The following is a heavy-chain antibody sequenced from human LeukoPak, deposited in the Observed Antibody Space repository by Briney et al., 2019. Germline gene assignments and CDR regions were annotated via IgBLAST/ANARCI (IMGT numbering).Heavy chain of an antibody. CDR1: GGSFSGYY. J-gene: IGHJ5*02. CDR3: ARGSRPGYCSSTSCRKNWFDP. D-gene: IGHD2-2*03. Sequence: SETLSLTCAVYGGSFSGYYWSWIRQPPGKGLEWIGEINSSGSTNYNPSLKSRVTISVDTSKNQFSLKLSSVTAADTAVYYCARGSRPGYCSSTSCRKNWFDPWGQGTLVTVSS. CDR2: INSSGST. V-gene: IGHV4-34*01.